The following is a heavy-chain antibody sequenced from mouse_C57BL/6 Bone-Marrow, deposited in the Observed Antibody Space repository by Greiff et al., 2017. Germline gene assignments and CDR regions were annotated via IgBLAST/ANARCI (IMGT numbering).Heavy chain of an antibody. CDR3: ARLDLGGRSGEWYFDV. D-gene: IGHD1-1*01. Sequence: QVQLQQSGPELVKPGASVKLSCKASGYTFTSYDINWVKQRPGQGLEWIGWIYPRDGSTKYNEKFKGKATLTVDTSSSTAYMELHSLTSEDSAVYYGARLDLGGRSGEWYFDVWGTGTGVTVSA. J-gene: IGHJ1*03. V-gene: IGHV1-85*01. CDR2: IYPRDGST. CDR1: GYTFTSYD.